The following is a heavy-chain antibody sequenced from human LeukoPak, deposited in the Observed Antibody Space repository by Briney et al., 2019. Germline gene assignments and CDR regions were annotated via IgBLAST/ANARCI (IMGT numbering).Heavy chain of an antibody. V-gene: IGHV4-34*01. CDR2: INHSGST. CDR3: ARGDRYCSSTSCSYFDY. CDR1: GGSFSGYY. Sequence: SETLSLTCAVYGGSFSGYYWNWIRQPPGKGLEWIGEINHSGSTNYNPSLKSRVTISVDTSKNQFSLKLSSVTAADTAVYYCARGDRYCSSTSCSYFDYWGQGILVTVSS. D-gene: IGHD2-2*01. J-gene: IGHJ4*02.